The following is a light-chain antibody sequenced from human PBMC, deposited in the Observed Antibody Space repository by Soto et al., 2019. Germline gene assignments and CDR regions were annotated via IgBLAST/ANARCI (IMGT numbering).Light chain of an antibody. CDR1: SSNIGAGYD. Sequence: QSVLTQPPSVSGAPGQRVTISRTGSSSNIGAGYDVHWYQQLPGTAPKLLIYGNNNRPSGVPDRFSGSKSGTSASLAITGLQAEDEADYHCQSHDSSLSGSVFGGGTKLTVL. V-gene: IGLV1-40*01. J-gene: IGLJ2*01. CDR2: GNN. CDR3: QSHDSSLSGSV.